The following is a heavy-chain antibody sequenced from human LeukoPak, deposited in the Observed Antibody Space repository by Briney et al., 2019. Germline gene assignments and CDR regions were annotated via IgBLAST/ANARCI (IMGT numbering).Heavy chain of an antibody. V-gene: IGHV3-53*04. D-gene: IGHD2-15*01. CDR3: NIVVVVAALHQFDY. J-gene: IGHJ4*02. Sequence: GGSLRLSCAASGFTVSSNYMSWVRQAPGKGLEWVSVIYSGGSTYYADSVKGRFTISRHSSKNTLYLQMNSLRAEDTAVYYCNIVVVVAALHQFDYWGQGTLVTVSS. CDR1: GFTVSSNY. CDR2: IYSGGST.